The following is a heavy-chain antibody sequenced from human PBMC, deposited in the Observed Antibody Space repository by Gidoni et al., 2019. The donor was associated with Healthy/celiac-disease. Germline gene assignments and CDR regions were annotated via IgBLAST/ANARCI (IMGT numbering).Heavy chain of an antibody. CDR2: ISYDGSNK. D-gene: IGHD6-13*01. V-gene: IGHV3-30-3*01. CDR3: ARGAAAGNQNWFDP. J-gene: IGHJ5*02. CDR1: GFTFSSYA. Sequence: QVQLVESGGGVVQPGRSLRLSCAASGFTFSSYAMHWVRQAPGKGLEWVAVISYDGSNKYYADSVKGRFTISRDNSKNTLYLQMNSLRAEDTAVYYCARGAAAGNQNWFDPWGQGTLVTVSS.